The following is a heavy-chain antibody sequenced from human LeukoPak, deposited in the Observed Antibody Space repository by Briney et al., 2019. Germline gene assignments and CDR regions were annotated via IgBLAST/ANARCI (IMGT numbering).Heavy chain of an antibody. CDR3: ARDREEVLEWLFAH. CDR1: GFTFSSYW. V-gene: IGHV3-7*01. J-gene: IGHJ4*02. D-gene: IGHD3-3*01. CDR2: IKQDGSEK. Sequence: PRGSLRLSCAASGFTFSSYWMSWVRQAPGQGLEWVANIKQDGSEKYYLDSVKGRFTISRDNAKNSLFLQMNSLRAEDTAVYYCARDREEVLEWLFAHWGQGTLVTVSS.